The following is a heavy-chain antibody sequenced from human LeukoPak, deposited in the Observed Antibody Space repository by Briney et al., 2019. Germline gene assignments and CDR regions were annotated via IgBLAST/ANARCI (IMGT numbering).Heavy chain of an antibody. V-gene: IGHV3-48*03. CDR2: ISTSGNTR. D-gene: IGHD1-7*01. Sequence: GGSLRLSCAASGFTFSSYEMNWVRQAPGKGLEWVSYISTSGNTRYYADSVKGRFTISRDNAKNSLYLQMSSLRVEDTAVYYCARELSGTTSHYFDYWGQGTLVTVSS. J-gene: IGHJ4*02. CDR3: ARELSGTTSHYFDY. CDR1: GFTFSSYE.